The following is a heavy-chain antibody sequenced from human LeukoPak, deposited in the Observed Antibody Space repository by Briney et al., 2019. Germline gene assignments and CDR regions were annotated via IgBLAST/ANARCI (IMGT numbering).Heavy chain of an antibody. J-gene: IGHJ5*02. CDR1: GYTFTGYY. CDR2: INPNSGGT. D-gene: IGHD2-15*01. CDR3: AKNAGNYKLVVAATNWFDP. Sequence: GASVKVSCKASGYTFTGYYMHWVRQAPGQGLERMGWINPNSGGTNYAQRFQGRVTMTRDTSISTAYMELSRLRSDDTAVYYCAKNAGNYKLVVAATNWFDPWGQGTLVTVSS. V-gene: IGHV1-2*02.